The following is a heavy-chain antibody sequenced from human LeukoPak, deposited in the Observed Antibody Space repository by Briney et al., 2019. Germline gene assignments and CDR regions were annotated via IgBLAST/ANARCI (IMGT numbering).Heavy chain of an antibody. Sequence: PGGSLRLSCAASGFTFSSYGMHWVRQAPGRGLEWVAVISYDGSDKYYADCVKGRFTMSRENAKNTLFLQMNSLRVEDTAIYYCAKGRAPYSGSYHGLDVWGHRTTLTVSS. CDR2: ISYDGSDK. D-gene: IGHD1-26*01. J-gene: IGHJ6*02. V-gene: IGHV3-30*18. CDR3: AKGRAPYSGSYHGLDV. CDR1: GFTFSSYG.